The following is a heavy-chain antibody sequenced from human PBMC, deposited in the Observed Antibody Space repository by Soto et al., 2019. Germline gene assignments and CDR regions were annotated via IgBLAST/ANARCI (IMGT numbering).Heavy chain of an antibody. Sequence: PGGSLRLSCVASGFTFNSYGVHWVRQAPGKGLEWEALVSYNDRKEYYADSAKGRFSISRDNSTNTLYVQMNTLREEDTAVYYGAKESLRGEVPAALIFDNWGRGTLVTVSS. CDR3: AKESLRGEVPAALIFDN. CDR1: GFTFNSYG. J-gene: IGHJ4*02. CDR2: VSYNDRKE. D-gene: IGHD2-2*01. V-gene: IGHV3-30*18.